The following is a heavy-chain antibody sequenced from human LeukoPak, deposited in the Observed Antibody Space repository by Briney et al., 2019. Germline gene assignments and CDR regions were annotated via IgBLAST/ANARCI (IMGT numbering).Heavy chain of an antibody. D-gene: IGHD3-10*01. CDR3: ARLMVRGESF. CDR1: GYTFTSYG. CDR2: MNPNSGNT. V-gene: IGHV1-8*02. Sequence: ASVKVSCKASGYTFTSYGISWVRQATGQGLEWMGWMNPNSGNTGYAQKFQGRVTMTRNTSISTVYMELSSLRSEDTAVYYCARLMVRGESFWGQGTLVTVSS. J-gene: IGHJ4*02.